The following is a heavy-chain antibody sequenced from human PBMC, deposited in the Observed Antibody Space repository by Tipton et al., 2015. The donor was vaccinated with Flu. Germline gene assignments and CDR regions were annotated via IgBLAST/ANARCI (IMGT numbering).Heavy chain of an antibody. Sequence: SLRLSCAGSGFTFSTFWMNWVRQAPGKGLEWVATIKQDGSETYYVDSVKGRFTISRDNAKNSLYLQMNSLRVEDTAVYYCARGFPYSNSAAWGQGTLVTVSS. CDR1: GFTFSTFW. CDR2: IKQDGSET. V-gene: IGHV3-7*01. D-gene: IGHD6-6*01. CDR3: ARGFPYSNSAA. J-gene: IGHJ4*02.